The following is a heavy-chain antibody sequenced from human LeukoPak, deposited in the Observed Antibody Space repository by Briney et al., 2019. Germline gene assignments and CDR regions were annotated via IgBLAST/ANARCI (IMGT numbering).Heavy chain of an antibody. J-gene: IGHJ4*02. Sequence: KPGGSLRLSCEASGFTFSDYYMGWIRQAPGKGLEWVSYISSSTSNIYYVDSVKGRFAISRDNTKNSLFLQMTSLRADDTAVYYCASLYYCDSIDYWGQGTLVTVSS. CDR1: GFTFSDYY. CDR2: ISSSTSNI. V-gene: IGHV3-11*01. D-gene: IGHD3-22*01. CDR3: ASLYYCDSIDY.